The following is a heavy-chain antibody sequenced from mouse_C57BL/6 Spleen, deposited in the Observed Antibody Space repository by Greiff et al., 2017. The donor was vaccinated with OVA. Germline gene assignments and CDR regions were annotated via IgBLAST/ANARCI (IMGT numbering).Heavy chain of an antibody. Sequence: EVQLVESGAELVRPGASVKLSCTASGFNIKDDYMHWVKQRPEQGLEWIGWIDPENGDTEYASKFQGKATITADTSSNTAYLQLSSLTSEDTAVYYCTTDGYYEGDYFDYWGQGTTLTVSS. CDR2: IDPENGDT. D-gene: IGHD2-3*01. J-gene: IGHJ2*01. V-gene: IGHV14-4*01. CDR1: GFNIKDDY. CDR3: TTDGYYEGDYFDY.